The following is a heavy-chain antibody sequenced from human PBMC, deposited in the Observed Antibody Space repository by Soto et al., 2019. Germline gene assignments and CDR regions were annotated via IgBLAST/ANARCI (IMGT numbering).Heavy chain of an antibody. CDR1: GFSFSAYG. Sequence: QVQLVESGGAVVQPGRSLRLSCTASGFSFSAYGLHWVRQAPGKGLEWVSTLSYDGSHEYYADSVRGRFTVSRDDSQKTMYLLINNLRIDDKGVYFCAKEMFPQTFLDGSSGWGDYWGPGTLVTVFS. CDR2: LSYDGSHE. D-gene: IGHD6-6*01. CDR3: AKEMFPQTFLDGSSGWGDY. J-gene: IGHJ4*02. V-gene: IGHV3-30*18.